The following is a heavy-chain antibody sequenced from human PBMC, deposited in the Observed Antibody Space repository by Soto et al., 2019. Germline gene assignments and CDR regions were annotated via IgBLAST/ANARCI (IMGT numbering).Heavy chain of an antibody. CDR2: IYNSVST. Sequence: PSETTSLTCSVCVGSISNYYWSWIRQPPGKGLEWIGYIYNSVSTNYNPSLKSQVTISGDTSKSQFSLKVSSVTAADTAVYYCARDSGAAYFDYWGQGILVTVSS. J-gene: IGHJ4*02. V-gene: IGHV4-59*01. CDR1: VGSISNYY. D-gene: IGHD1-26*01. CDR3: ARDSGAAYFDY.